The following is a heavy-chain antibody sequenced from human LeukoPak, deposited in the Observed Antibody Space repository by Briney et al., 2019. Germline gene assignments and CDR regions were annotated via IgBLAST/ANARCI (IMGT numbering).Heavy chain of an antibody. Sequence: QPGGSLRLSCVTSGFPFSTYSMNWVRQAPGKGLEWLSYITSTSDTIYYADSVKGRFTISRDNAKNSLYLQMNSLRADDTAVYYCASFPWDLRPTWGQGTLVSVAS. J-gene: IGHJ4*02. CDR2: ITSTSDTI. D-gene: IGHD1-26*01. V-gene: IGHV3-48*01. CDR3: ASFPWDLRPT. CDR1: GFPFSTYS.